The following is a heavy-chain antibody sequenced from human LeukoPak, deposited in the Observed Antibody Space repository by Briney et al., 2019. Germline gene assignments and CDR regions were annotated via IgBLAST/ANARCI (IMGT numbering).Heavy chain of an antibody. Sequence: ASVKVSCKASGYTFTSYDINWVRQATGHGLEWTGWTNPNSGNTGYAQKFQRRVTMTRNTSISTAYMELSSLRSEDTAVYYCARGPGSGSYYNWFDPWGQGTLVTVSS. CDR1: GYTFTSYD. D-gene: IGHD3-10*01. J-gene: IGHJ5*02. V-gene: IGHV1-8*01. CDR2: TNPNSGNT. CDR3: ARGPGSGSYYNWFDP.